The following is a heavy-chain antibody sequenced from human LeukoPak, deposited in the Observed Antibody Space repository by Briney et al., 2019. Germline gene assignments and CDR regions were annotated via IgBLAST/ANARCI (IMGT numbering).Heavy chain of an antibody. CDR2: ISSSSSYI. CDR3: ARDLSSGWYGASGYFDY. CDR1: GFTVSSNY. Sequence: GGSLRLSCAASGFTVSSNYMSWVRQAPGKGLEWVSSISSSSSYIYYADSVKGRFTISRDNAKNSLYLQMNSLRAEDTAVYYCARDLSSGWYGASGYFDYWGQGTLVTVSS. J-gene: IGHJ4*02. D-gene: IGHD6-19*01. V-gene: IGHV3-21*01.